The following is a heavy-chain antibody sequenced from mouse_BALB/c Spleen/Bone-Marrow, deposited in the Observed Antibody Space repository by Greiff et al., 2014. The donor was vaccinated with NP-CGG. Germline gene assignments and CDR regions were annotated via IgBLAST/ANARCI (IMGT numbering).Heavy chain of an antibody. D-gene: IGHD3-1*01. Sequence: EVKLVESGGGLVQPGGSRKLSCAASGFTFSSFGMHWVRQAPEKGLEWVAYISSGSSTIYYADTVKGRFTLSRDNPRNTLLLQMTSLRSEDTAMYYCVRSGALYYFDYWGQGTTLTVSS. CDR3: VRSGALYYFDY. CDR1: GFTFSSFG. CDR2: ISSGSSTI. V-gene: IGHV5-17*02. J-gene: IGHJ2*01.